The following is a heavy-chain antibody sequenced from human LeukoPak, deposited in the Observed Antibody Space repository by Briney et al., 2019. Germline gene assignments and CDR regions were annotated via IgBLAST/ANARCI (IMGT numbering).Heavy chain of an antibody. CDR2: FYYDAGT. Sequence: PSETLSLTCTVSAGSISSSSYYWGWIRKPPRKRLEWIGSFYYDAGTCYSPSFQSRVTISVDTSMNQSSLKLSTVTAADTAMYYCAGIVFPDAFDIWGQGTMVTVSS. V-gene: IGHV4-39*07. CDR1: AGSISSSSYY. J-gene: IGHJ3*02. CDR3: AGIVFPDAFDI. D-gene: IGHD2-21*01.